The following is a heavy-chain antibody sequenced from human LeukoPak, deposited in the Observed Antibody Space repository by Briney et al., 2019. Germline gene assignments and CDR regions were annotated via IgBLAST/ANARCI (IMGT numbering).Heavy chain of an antibody. D-gene: IGHD6-13*01. CDR1: GGSISRYY. CDR2: IHNCGST. V-gene: IGHV4-59*08. J-gene: IGHJ6*02. CDR3: ARRASSSSWFYGMDV. Sequence: SETLSLTCTVSGGSISRYYWSWIRQPPGKGLEWIGWIGCIHNCGSTGYNPSLESRVTISVDTSKNQLSLQLTSVTAADTAVYYCARRASSSSWFYGMDVWGQGTTVTVSS.